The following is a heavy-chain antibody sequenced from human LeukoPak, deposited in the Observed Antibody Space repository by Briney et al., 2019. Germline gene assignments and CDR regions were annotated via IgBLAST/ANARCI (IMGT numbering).Heavy chain of an antibody. J-gene: IGHJ5*02. CDR1: GDSVSTSSAG. Sequence: SQTLSLTCAISGDSVSTSSAGWNWIRQSPSRGLEWLGRTYYRSKWYNDFAVSVKSRISIHSDTSKNQFSLQLKSVTPEDTAVYYCARDKYCSSTSCSENWFDPWGQGTLVTVSS. D-gene: IGHD2-2*01. CDR3: ARDKYCSSTSCSENWFDP. V-gene: IGHV6-1*01. CDR2: TYYRSKWYN.